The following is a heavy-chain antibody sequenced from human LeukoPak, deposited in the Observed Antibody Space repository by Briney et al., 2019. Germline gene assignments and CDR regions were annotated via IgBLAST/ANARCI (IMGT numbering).Heavy chain of an antibody. D-gene: IGHD6-19*01. CDR1: GFTFSSYS. J-gene: IGHJ4*02. CDR3: ARANPAVAGTFDY. V-gene: IGHV3-21*01. Sequence: GGSLRLSCAASGFTFSSYSMNWVRQAPGKGLERVSSISSSSSYIYYAVSVKGRFTISRDNAKNSLYLQMNSLRAEDTAVYYCARANPAVAGTFDYWGQGTLVTVSS. CDR2: ISSSSSYI.